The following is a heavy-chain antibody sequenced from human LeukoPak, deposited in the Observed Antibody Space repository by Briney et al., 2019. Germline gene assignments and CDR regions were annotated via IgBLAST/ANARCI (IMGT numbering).Heavy chain of an antibody. J-gene: IGHJ6*03. Sequence: SETPSLTCTVSGDSINNYHWSWIRQPAGKGLEWIGHIFVSGSTHYNPSLKSRVTMSVDSSKNQLSLKLNSVTAADTAVYYCARCLTRTYYYYFMDVWGKGTTVTVSS. CDR3: ARCLTRTYYYYFMDV. D-gene: IGHD3-9*01. CDR2: IFVSGST. CDR1: GDSINNYH. V-gene: IGHV4-4*07.